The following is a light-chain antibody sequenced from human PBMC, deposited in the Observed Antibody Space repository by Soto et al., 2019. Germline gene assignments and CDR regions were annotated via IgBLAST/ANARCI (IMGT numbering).Light chain of an antibody. V-gene: IGKV3-11*01. CDR3: QQRSNWRRT. J-gene: IGKJ1*01. Sequence: EIVLTQSPANLSLSPGERATLSCRASQSVSSYLAWYQQKPGQAPRLLIYDASNRATGIPARFSGSGSGTDFTLTISSLEPEDFAVYYCQQRSNWRRTFGQGTKVEIK. CDR2: DAS. CDR1: QSVSSY.